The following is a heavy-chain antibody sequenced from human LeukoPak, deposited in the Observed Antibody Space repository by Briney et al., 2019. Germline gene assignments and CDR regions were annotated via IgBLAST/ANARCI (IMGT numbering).Heavy chain of an antibody. CDR1: GGTFSSYA. Sequence: GASVKVSCKASGGTFSSYAISWVRQAPGQGLEWMGRIIPILGIANYAQKFQGRVTITADKSTSTAYMELSSLRSEDTAVYYCAREEPGTGHSDYWGQGTLVTVSS. D-gene: IGHD3/OR15-3a*01. CDR3: AREEPGTGHSDY. J-gene: IGHJ4*02. V-gene: IGHV1-69*04. CDR2: IIPILGIA.